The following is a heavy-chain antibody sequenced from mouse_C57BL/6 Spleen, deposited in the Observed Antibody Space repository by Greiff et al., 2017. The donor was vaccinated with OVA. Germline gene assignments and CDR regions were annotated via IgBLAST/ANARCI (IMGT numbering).Heavy chain of an antibody. CDR1: GYSITSGYD. J-gene: IGHJ4*01. D-gene: IGHD1-1*01. V-gene: IGHV3-1*01. CDR2: ISYSGST. Sequence: EVKLVESGPGMVKPSQSLSLTCTVTGYSITSGYDWHWIRHFPGNKLEWMGYISYSGSTNYNPSLKSRISITHDTSKNHFFLKLNSVTTEDTATYDCARSDYYGSSYYAMDYWGQGTSVTVSS. CDR3: ARSDYYGSSYYAMDY.